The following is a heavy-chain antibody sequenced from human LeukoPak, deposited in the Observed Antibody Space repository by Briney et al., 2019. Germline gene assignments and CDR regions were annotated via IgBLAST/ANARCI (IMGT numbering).Heavy chain of an antibody. J-gene: IGHJ3*02. CDR2: IYSDGTT. D-gene: IGHD2-21*02. V-gene: IGHV3-53*01. Sequence: GGSLRLSCAASGFTFSSYTMTWVRQAPGKGLEWVSVIYSDGTTYYADSLKGRFTISRDNSKNTVYLQMNSLRVEDTAVYYCARGLRDGFDIWGQGTMVTVSS. CDR1: GFTFSSYT. CDR3: ARGLRDGFDI.